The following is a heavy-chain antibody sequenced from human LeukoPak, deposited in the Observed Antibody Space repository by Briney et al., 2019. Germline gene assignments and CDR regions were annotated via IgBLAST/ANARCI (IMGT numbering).Heavy chain of an antibody. J-gene: IGHJ4*02. CDR1: GFTFSNYS. CDR3: AKDRSSITSCSNY. V-gene: IGHV3-23*01. D-gene: IGHD2-2*01. CDR2: ISGSGGST. Sequence: GGSLRLSCAASGFTFSNYSISWVRQAPGKGLEWVSAISGSGGSTYYADSVKGRFIISRDNSKNTLYLQMNSLRAEDTALYYCAKDRSSITSCSNYWGQGTLVIVSS.